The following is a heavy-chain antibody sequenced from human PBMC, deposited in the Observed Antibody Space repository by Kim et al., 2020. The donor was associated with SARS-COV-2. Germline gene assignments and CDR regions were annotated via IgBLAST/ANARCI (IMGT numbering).Heavy chain of an antibody. Sequence: GGSLRLSCAASGFTFSDSGIHWVRQASGKGLVWVGRIRSKTNTYATAYAASVNGRFTISRDDSENTAYLQMNSLKTDDTAVYYCTRTPTFYDVLTGFGGDAFDIWGQGTVVTVSS. CDR1: GFTFSDSG. CDR3: TRTPTFYDVLTGFGGDAFDI. CDR2: IRSKTNTYAT. J-gene: IGHJ3*02. V-gene: IGHV3-73*01. D-gene: IGHD3-9*01.